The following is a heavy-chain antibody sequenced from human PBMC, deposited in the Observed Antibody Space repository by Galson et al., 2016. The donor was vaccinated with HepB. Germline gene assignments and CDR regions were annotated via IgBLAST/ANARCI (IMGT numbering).Heavy chain of an antibody. CDR3: VKDRRGTYSFDD. J-gene: IGHJ4*02. CDR1: GFTFSSYA. V-gene: IGHV3-64D*06. Sequence: SLRLSCAASGFTFSSYAMHWVRQAPGKGLEYVSGINDNGGTTHYADFVKGRSTISRDNSKNTVYLQIISLRPEDTAVYKCVKDRRGTYSFDDWGQGTVVTVSS. D-gene: IGHD3-16*01. CDR2: INDNGGTT.